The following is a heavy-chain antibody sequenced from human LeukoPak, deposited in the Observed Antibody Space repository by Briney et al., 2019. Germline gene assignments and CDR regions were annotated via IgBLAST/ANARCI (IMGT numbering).Heavy chain of an antibody. D-gene: IGHD3-3*01. CDR1: GFTFSSYS. Sequence: GGSLRLSCAASGFTFSSYSMNWVRQAPGKGLGWVSYISSSSSTIYYADSVKGRFTISRDNAKNSLYLQMNSLRAEDTAVYYCALIFGVVIIPHWFDPWGQGTLVTVSS. V-gene: IGHV3-48*01. CDR3: ALIFGVVIIPHWFDP. CDR2: ISSSSSTI. J-gene: IGHJ5*02.